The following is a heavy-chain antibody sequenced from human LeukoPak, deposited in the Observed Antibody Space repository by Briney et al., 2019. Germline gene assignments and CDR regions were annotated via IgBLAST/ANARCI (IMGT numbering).Heavy chain of an antibody. CDR3: SREGGPFCPFGY. J-gene: IGHJ4*02. Sequence: AETLSLTCGVSGGSISGTNWWSWVRQPPGQGLEWIGEITLAGQTNFNPSLNGRVTMSLDKSSNKLYLHLTSVTAAGTATYFCSREGGPFCPFGYWGQGTLVIVSS. CDR2: ITLAGQT. V-gene: IGHV4/OR15-8*02. CDR1: GGSISGTNW.